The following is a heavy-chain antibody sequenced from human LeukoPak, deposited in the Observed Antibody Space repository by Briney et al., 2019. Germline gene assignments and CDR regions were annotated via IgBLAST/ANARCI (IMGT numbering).Heavy chain of an antibody. D-gene: IGHD4-17*01. J-gene: IGHJ2*01. V-gene: IGHV4-59*08. CDR1: GGSITSNY. Sequence: SETLSLTCTVSGGSITSNYWSWIRQPPGKGLEWIGYIFYSGNTNYNPSPKSRVTISLDMSKTQSSLKLSSVTAADTAVYYCARLLRSVTTSAIWYFDLWGRGTLVTVSS. CDR2: IFYSGNT. CDR3: ARLLRSVTTSAIWYFDL.